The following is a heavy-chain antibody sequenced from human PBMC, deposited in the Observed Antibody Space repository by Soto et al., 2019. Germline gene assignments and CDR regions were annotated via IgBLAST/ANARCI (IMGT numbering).Heavy chain of an antibody. V-gene: IGHV3-72*01. CDR1: GFSFSGHY. CDR3: AKEATNDQLELLNFHS. J-gene: IGHJ4*02. CDR2: IRNNANGYTT. Sequence: PGVSLRLSCAASGFSFSGHYTDWVRQAPGKGLEWLGRIRNNANGYTTEYAASVRCRISISRDDAKNSLFLQVTNVKIEDTAVYFCAKEATNDQLELLNFHSWGQANRVTVSA. D-gene: IGHD1-7*01.